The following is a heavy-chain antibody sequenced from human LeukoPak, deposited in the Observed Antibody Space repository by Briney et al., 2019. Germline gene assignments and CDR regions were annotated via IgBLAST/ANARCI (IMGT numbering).Heavy chain of an antibody. CDR1: GYNFISYY. J-gene: IGHJ6*02. CDR2: INPTGGST. D-gene: IGHD2-8*01. CDR3: AREDVVLVDAVRYYYYGMDV. V-gene: IGHV1-46*01. Sequence: ASVKVSCKASGYNFISYYMHWVRQAPGQGLEWMGIINPTGGSTSYAQKFQDRVTMTRDTSTSTVYMELSSLKSEDTAVYYCAREDVVLVDAVRYYYYGMDVWGQGTTVTVSS.